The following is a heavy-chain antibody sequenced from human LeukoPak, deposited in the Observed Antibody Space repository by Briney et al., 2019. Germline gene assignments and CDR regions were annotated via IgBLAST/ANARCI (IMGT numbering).Heavy chain of an antibody. J-gene: IGHJ4*02. CDR3: ARDVGEPAVLETSGYFDY. D-gene: IGHD2-2*01. CDR2: ISPKNGNT. Sequence: ASVKVSCKASGYIFVNYGISWVRQAPGQGLEWMGWISPKNGNTHYARKFQGRVTMTTDTSTRTAYMELRSLISDDTAVYYCARDVGEPAVLETSGYFDYWGQGTLVTVSS. CDR1: GYIFVNYG. V-gene: IGHV1-18*01.